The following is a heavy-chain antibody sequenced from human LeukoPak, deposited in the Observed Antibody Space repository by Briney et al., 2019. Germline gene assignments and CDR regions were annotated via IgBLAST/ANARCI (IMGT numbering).Heavy chain of an antibody. J-gene: IGHJ3*02. D-gene: IGHD4-17*01. CDR3: ASRRTVTTGAFDI. CDR1: GFTVSSNY. Sequence: GGSLRLSCAASGFTVSSNYMSWVRQAPGKGLEWVSVIYSGGSTYYADSVKGRFTISRDNSKNTLYLQMNSLRAEDTAVYYCASRRTVTTGAFDIWGQGTMVTVSS. CDR2: IYSGGST. V-gene: IGHV3-66*01.